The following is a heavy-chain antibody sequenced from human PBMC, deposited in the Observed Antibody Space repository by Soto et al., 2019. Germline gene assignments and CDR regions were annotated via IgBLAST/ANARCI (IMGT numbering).Heavy chain of an antibody. J-gene: IGHJ4*02. V-gene: IGHV3-30*03. CDR3: ASQTGSSSGWAFDY. CDR2: ISYDGSNK. CDR1: GFTFSSYG. Sequence: QVQLVESGGGVVQPGRSLRLSCAASGFTFSSYGMHWVRQAPGKGLEWVAVISYDGSNKYYADSVKGRFTISRDNSKNTLYLQMNSLRAEDTAVYYCASQTGSSSGWAFDYWGQGTLVTVSS. D-gene: IGHD6-19*01.